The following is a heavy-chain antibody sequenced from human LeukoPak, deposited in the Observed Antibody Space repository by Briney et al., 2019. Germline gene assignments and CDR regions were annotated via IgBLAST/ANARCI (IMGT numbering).Heavy chain of an antibody. CDR2: ISGSGGST. J-gene: IGHJ4*02. CDR3: AKPGTSLEWGGYSYGN. CDR1: GFTFSSYA. D-gene: IGHD5-18*01. Sequence: GGSLRLSCAASGFTFSSYAMSWVRQAPGKGLEWVSTISGSGGSTYYADSVKGRFTISRDNSKNTLYLQMNSLRAEDTAVYYCAKPGTSLEWGGYSYGNWGQGTLVTVSS. V-gene: IGHV3-23*01.